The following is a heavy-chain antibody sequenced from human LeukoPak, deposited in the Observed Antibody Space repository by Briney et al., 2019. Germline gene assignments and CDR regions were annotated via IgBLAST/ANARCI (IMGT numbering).Heavy chain of an antibody. CDR1: GESFSGYY. D-gene: IGHD6-19*01. CDR2: VDHSGST. J-gene: IGHJ4*02. Sequence: PSETLSLTCAVYGESFSGYYWTWLRQPLGKGLEWIGEVDHSGSTNYSPSVKSRVTISADTSKNQFSLKMRSVTAADTAVYYCARARGAVAIDYWGQGTLVTVSS. V-gene: IGHV4-34*01. CDR3: ARARGAVAIDY.